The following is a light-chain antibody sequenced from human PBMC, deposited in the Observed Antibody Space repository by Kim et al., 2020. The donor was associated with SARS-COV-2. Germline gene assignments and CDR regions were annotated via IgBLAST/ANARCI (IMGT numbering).Light chain of an antibody. CDR1: QNISYW. V-gene: IGKV1-5*03. CDR2: KAS. J-gene: IGKJ1*01. CDR3: QQYNSYSWT. Sequence: SASVGDRVTIPCRASQNISYWLAWYQQQPGKAPKLLIYKASRLVSGVPSRFSGSGSGTEFTLAISSLQPADSATYYCQQYNSYSWTFGQGTKVDIK.